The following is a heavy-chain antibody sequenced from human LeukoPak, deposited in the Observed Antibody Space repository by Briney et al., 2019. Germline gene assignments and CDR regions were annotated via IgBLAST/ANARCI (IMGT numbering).Heavy chain of an antibody. D-gene: IGHD7-27*01. J-gene: IGHJ3*02. CDR2: INWNGGST. CDR1: GLTFDDYG. CDR3: ARSVDWGSHLDAFDI. V-gene: IGHV3-20*01. Sequence: GGSLRLSCAASGLTFDDYGMSWVRQAPGKGLEWVSGINWNGGSTGYADSVKGRFTISRDNAKNSLYLQMNSLRAEDTALYHCARSVDWGSHLDAFDIWGQGTMVTVSS.